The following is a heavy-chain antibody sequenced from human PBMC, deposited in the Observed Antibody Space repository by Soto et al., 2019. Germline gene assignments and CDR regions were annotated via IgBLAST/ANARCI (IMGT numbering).Heavy chain of an antibody. CDR2: TYYRSKWYN. D-gene: IGHD6-13*01. V-gene: IGHV6-1*01. CDR3: ARGSSWYSDYYYYGMDV. CDR1: GDSVSSNSAA. J-gene: IGHJ6*02. Sequence: SQTLSLTCAIPGDSVSSNSAAWNWIRQSPSRGLEWLGRTYYRSKWYNDYAVSVKSRITINPDTSKNQFSLQLNSVTPEDTAVYYCARGSSWYSDYYYYGMDVWGQGTTVTVSS.